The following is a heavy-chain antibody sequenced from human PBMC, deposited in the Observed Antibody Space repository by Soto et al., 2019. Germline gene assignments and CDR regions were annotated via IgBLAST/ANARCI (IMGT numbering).Heavy chain of an antibody. D-gene: IGHD3-3*01. CDR1: GFTFSSYA. J-gene: IGHJ4*02. Sequence: GSLRLSCAASGFTFSSYAMSWVRQAPGKGLEWVSAISGSGGSTYYADSVKGRFTISRDNSKNTLYLQMNGLRAEDTAVYYCAKDVITIFGVVSAGPYYFDYWGQGTLVTVSS. V-gene: IGHV3-23*01. CDR2: ISGSGGST. CDR3: AKDVITIFGVVSAGPYYFDY.